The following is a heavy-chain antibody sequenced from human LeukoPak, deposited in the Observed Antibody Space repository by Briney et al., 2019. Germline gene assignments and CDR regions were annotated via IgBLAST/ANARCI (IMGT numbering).Heavy chain of an antibody. D-gene: IGHD3-3*01. Sequence: ASVKVSCKASGYTFTSYGISWVRQAPGQGLEWMGWISAYNGNTNYAQKLQGRVTMTTDTSTSTVYMELSSLRSEDTAVYYCAREMKITIFGVVTTRAWFDPWGQGTLVTVSS. CDR1: GYTFTSYG. J-gene: IGHJ5*02. CDR2: ISAYNGNT. V-gene: IGHV1-18*01. CDR3: AREMKITIFGVVTTRAWFDP.